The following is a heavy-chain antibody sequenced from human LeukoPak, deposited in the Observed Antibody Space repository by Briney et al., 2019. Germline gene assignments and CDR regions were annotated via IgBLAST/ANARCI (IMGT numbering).Heavy chain of an antibody. CDR3: AKDRLAAFDI. CDR2: ISYGGSNK. CDR1: GFTFSSYG. Sequence: GGSLRLSCAASGFTFSSYGMHWVRQAPGKGLEWVAVISYGGSNKYYADSVKGRFTISRDNSKNTLYLQMNSLRAEDTAVYYCAKDRLAAFDIWGQGTMVTVSS. J-gene: IGHJ3*02. V-gene: IGHV3-30*18.